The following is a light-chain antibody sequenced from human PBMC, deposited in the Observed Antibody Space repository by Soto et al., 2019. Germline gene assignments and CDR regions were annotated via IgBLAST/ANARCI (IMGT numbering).Light chain of an antibody. J-gene: IGKJ1*01. CDR3: QQYKHWHPKLA. V-gene: IGKV3-15*01. Sequence: EIVMTQSPGTLSVSPGERATLSCRASQSITNNLAWYQQKVGQAPRLLIYGASTRATGVPAKFRGSGSGTDFTLTISSLQSDHSAVYFCQQYKHWHPKLAFGPGPKVEIK. CDR2: GAS. CDR1: QSITNN.